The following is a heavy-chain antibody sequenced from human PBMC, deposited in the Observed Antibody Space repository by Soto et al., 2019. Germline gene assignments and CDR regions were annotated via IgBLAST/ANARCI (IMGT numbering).Heavy chain of an antibody. CDR3: ARDLPRRGLERRNDYYYGMDV. V-gene: IGHV3-21*01. CDR2: ISSSSGYI. CDR1: GFTFSTYS. J-gene: IGHJ6*02. Sequence: GGSLRLSCAASGFTFSTYSMNWVRQAPGKGLEWVSSISSSSGYIYYADSVKGRFTISRDNAKNSLYLQMNSLRDEDTAVYYCARDLPRRGLERRNDYYYGMDVWGQGTTVTVSS. D-gene: IGHD1-1*01.